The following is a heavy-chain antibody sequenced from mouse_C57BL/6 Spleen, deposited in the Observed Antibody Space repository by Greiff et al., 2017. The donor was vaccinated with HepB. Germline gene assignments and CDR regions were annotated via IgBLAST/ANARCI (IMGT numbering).Heavy chain of an antibody. CDR3: ARSITTVVDYYAMDY. V-gene: IGHV1-55*01. J-gene: IGHJ4*01. CDR1: GYTFTSYW. D-gene: IGHD1-1*01. Sequence: VQLQQPGAELVKPGASVKMSCKASGYTFTSYWITWVKQRPGQGLEWIGDIYPGSGSTNYNEKFKSKATLTVDTSSSTAYMQLISLTSEDSAVYYCARSITTVVDYYAMDYWGQGTSVTVSS. CDR2: IYPGSGST.